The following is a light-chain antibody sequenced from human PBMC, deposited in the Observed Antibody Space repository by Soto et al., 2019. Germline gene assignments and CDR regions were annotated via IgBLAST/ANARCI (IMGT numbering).Light chain of an antibody. CDR2: DAS. CDR3: QQSYSTPIT. J-gene: IGKJ5*01. CDR1: QGLXSY. V-gene: IGKV1-39*01. Sequence: EIQMTQCASSLSASVGDRVTIPCRASQGLXSYLNWYQAKPGKAPKILXYDASSLQRGVPSRFSGSGSGTDFTLTISSLQPEDFATYYFQQSYSTPITFGQGTRLEIK.